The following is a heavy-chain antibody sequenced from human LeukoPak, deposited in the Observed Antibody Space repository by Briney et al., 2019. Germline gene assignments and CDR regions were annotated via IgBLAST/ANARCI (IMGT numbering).Heavy chain of an antibody. CDR1: GYTFTSYG. CDR3: ARDAEGRRYFDFPDAFDI. J-gene: IGHJ3*02. V-gene: IGHV1-18*01. Sequence: ASVKVSCKASGYTFTSYGISWVRQAPGQGLEWMGWISAYNGNTNYAQKLQGRVTTTTDTSTSTAYMELRSLRSDDTAVYYCARDAEGRRYFDFPDAFDIWGQGTMVTVSS. CDR2: ISAYNGNT. D-gene: IGHD3-9*01.